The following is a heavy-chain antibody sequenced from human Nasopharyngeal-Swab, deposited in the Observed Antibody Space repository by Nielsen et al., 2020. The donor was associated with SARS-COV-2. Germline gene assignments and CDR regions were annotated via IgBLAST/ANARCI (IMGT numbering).Heavy chain of an antibody. D-gene: IGHD6-13*01. CDR3: ARGTPAVPGHDY. Sequence: GESLKISCAGSGFTFSSYWIHWVRQAPGKGLEYLSAISGDGATTHYADSLKDRFTLSRDNSKNTVYFQVASLTAEDMAVYFCARGTPAVPGHDYWGQGTLVTVSS. CDR1: GFTFSSYW. J-gene: IGHJ4*02. V-gene: IGHV3-64*02. CDR2: ISGDGATT.